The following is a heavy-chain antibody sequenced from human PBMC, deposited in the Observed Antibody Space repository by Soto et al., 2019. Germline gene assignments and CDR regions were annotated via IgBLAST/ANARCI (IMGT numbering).Heavy chain of an antibody. D-gene: IGHD5-18*01. V-gene: IGHV1-3*05. J-gene: IGHJ4*02. Sequence: QVQLVQSGAEEEKPGASVKVSCKASGYTFTSYAMHWVRQAPGQRLEWMGWINAGNGNTKYSQKFQGRVTITRDTSASTAYMVLSSLISEDTAVYYCAVDTATEDCFDYWVQGTLVTVSS. CDR3: AVDTATEDCFDY. CDR2: INAGNGNT. CDR1: GYTFTSYA.